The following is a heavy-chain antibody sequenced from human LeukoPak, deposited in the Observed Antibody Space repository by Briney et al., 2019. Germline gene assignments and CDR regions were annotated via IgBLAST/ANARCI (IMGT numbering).Heavy chain of an antibody. CDR2: MHDDGRT. CDR3: ARVSRGAVTANWFDI. CDR1: GGSINGNY. Sequence: SETLSLSCTVSGGSINGNYWTWIRQPPGKGLEWIGFMHDDGRTNYNPSLTSRVSLSIDKSTNEFSLNLRSVTAADTAVYYCARVSRGAVTANWFDIWGQGTLVTVSA. J-gene: IGHJ5*02. V-gene: IGHV4-59*01. D-gene: IGHD2-21*02.